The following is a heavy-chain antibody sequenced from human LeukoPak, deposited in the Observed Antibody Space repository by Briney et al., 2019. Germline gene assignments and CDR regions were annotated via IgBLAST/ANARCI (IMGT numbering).Heavy chain of an antibody. CDR3: ARAAGHCNTTTCYPEYFQH. J-gene: IGHJ1*01. V-gene: IGHV4-4*07. D-gene: IGHD2-2*01. CDR1: GGSISSYY. CDR2: FYTSGTT. Sequence: SETLSLTCTVSGGSISSYYWSWIRQPAGKGLEWIGRFYTSGTTNYNPSLKSRVTMSVDTSRNQLSLELSSVTAADTAVYYCARAAGHCNTTTCYPEYFQHWGQGTLVIVSS.